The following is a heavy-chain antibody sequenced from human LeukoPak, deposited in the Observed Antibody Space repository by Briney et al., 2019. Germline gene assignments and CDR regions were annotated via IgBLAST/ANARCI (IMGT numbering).Heavy chain of an antibody. D-gene: IGHD1-26*01. V-gene: IGHV3-11*04. Sequence: GGSLRLSCAASGFTFSDYYMSWIRQAPGKGLEWVSYISSSGSTIYYADSVKGRFTISRDNAKNSLYLQMNSLRAEDTAVYYCARDGRFAGATLSEDDYWGQGTLVTVSS. CDR3: ARDGRFAGATLSEDDY. CDR2: ISSSGSTI. CDR1: GFTFSDYY. J-gene: IGHJ4*02.